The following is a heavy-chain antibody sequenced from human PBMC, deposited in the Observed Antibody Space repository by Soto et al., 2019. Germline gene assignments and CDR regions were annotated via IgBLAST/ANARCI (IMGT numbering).Heavy chain of an antibody. J-gene: IGHJ4*02. CDR3: ARGIAAAGTDFDY. CDR2: IIPIFGTT. V-gene: IGHV1-69*18. Sequence: QVQLVQSGAEVKNPGSSVKVSCKASGGTFGSYAINWVRQAPGQGLEWMGIIIPIFGTTKYAQNFQGRVTITADYSARTVYMELTNLGSEDTAVYYCARGIAAAGTDFDYWGQGPLVTVSS. CDR1: GGTFGSYA. D-gene: IGHD6-13*01.